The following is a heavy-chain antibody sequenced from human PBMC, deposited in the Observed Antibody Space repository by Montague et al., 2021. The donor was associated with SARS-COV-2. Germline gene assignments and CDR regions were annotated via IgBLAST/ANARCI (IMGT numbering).Heavy chain of an antibody. V-gene: IGHV3-30*09. CDR2: ISCDRSNI. D-gene: IGHD5-12*01. J-gene: IGHJ6*02. CDR3: ARDWDGYDLDYGMDV. Sequence: SLRLSCAASGFTFSSYAMHWVRQAPGKGLEWVSVISCDRSNIYYADSVKGRFAISRDNSKNTLYLQMNSLRAEDTAVYYCARDWDGYDLDYGMDVWGQGTTVTVSS. CDR1: GFTFSSYA.